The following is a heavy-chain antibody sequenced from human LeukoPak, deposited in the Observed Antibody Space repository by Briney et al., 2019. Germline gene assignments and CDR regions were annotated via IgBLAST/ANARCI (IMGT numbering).Heavy chain of an antibody. D-gene: IGHD3-22*01. CDR1: GFTLSSYW. CDR3: ARDPRGPTGYDSPGRDSFDY. J-gene: IGHJ4*02. V-gene: IGHV3-74*01. Sequence: GGSLRLSCAASGFTLSSYWMHWVRQAPGKGLVWVSRISSDGDGNSAHYADSVKGRFTISRDNSENTVWLHVSSLGPEDTAVYYCARDPRGPTGYDSPGRDSFDYWGQGTLVTVSS. CDR2: ISSDGDGNSA.